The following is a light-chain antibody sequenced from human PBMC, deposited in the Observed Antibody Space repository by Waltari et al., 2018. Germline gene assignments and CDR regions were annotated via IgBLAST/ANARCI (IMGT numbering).Light chain of an antibody. CDR2: AAS. Sequence: EIVFTQCLGTLSLSPGERVTLSCRASQSVSRSLAWYQQKPGQAPRLLIYAASSRASGIPGRVSGSGSGTDFSLTISRLEPEDFAVYYCQHYVRLPATFGQGTKVEI. CDR1: QSVSRS. J-gene: IGKJ1*01. CDR3: QHYVRLPAT. V-gene: IGKV3-20*01.